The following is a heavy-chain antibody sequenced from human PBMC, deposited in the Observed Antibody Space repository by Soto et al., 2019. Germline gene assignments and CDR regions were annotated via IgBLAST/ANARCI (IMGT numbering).Heavy chain of an antibody. Sequence: EVQLVESGGGLVQPGGSLRLSCSASGFIFSSYWMTWVRHAPGKGLEWVANVKQDGSEQHYVDSVKGRFTISRDNVKNSLFLQMNSLRAEDTAVYYCVGGSGWVMDYWGQVTLVTVSS. J-gene: IGHJ4*02. CDR3: VGGSGWVMDY. CDR2: VKQDGSEQ. V-gene: IGHV3-7*03. D-gene: IGHD6-19*01. CDR1: GFIFSSYW.